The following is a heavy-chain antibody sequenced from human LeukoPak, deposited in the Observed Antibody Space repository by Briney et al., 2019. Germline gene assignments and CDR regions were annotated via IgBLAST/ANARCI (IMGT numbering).Heavy chain of an antibody. Sequence: SETLSLTCAVYGGSFSGYYLSWIRQPPGKGLEWIGEINHSGSTNYNPSLKSRVTISVDTSKNQFSLKLSSVTAADTAVYYCARDSGPYYDYVWGSYRQNNWFDPWGQGTLVTVSS. CDR2: INHSGST. CDR3: ARDSGPYYDYVWGSYRQNNWFDP. D-gene: IGHD3-16*02. J-gene: IGHJ5*02. CDR1: GGSFSGYY. V-gene: IGHV4-34*01.